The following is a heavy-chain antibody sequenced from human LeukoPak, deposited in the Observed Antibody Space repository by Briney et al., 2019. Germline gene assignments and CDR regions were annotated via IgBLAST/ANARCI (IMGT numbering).Heavy chain of an antibody. D-gene: IGHD3-22*01. V-gene: IGHV4-59*01. CDR1: GGSISSYY. CDR2: IYYSGST. J-gene: IGHJ6*02. CDR3: ARGSYDSSGYYYLGYYYYGMDV. Sequence: SETLSLTCTVSGGSISSYYWSWIRQPPGKGLEWIGYIYYSGSTNYNPSLKSRVTISVDTSKSQFSLKLSSVTAADTAVYYCARGSYDSSGYYYLGYYYYGMDVWGQGTTVTVSS.